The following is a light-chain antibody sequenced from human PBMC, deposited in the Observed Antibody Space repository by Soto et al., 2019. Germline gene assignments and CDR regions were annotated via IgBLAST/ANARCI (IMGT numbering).Light chain of an antibody. CDR1: SSNIGNNY. CDR2: ENN. Sequence: QSELTQPPSVSAAPGQKVTISCSGSSSNIGNNYVSWYQQLPGTAPKLLIYENNKRPSGIPDRFSGSKSGTSATLGITGLQTGDDADYYCGTWDNSLSALVFG. CDR3: GTWDNSLSALV. V-gene: IGLV1-51*02. J-gene: IGLJ2*01.